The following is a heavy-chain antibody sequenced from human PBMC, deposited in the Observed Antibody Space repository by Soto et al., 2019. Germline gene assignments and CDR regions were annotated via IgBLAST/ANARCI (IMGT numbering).Heavy chain of an antibody. CDR1: GYTFTSYG. D-gene: IGHD3-22*01. V-gene: IGHV1-18*01. CDR2: ISTYNGDT. Sequence: ASVKVSCKASGYTFTSYGISWVRQAPGQGLEWMRWISTYNGDTNYAQTLQGRVTMTTDTSTSTAYMELRSLRSDDTAVYYCARPTGIVVVPDFDYWGQGTLVTVSS. J-gene: IGHJ4*02. CDR3: ARPTGIVVVPDFDY.